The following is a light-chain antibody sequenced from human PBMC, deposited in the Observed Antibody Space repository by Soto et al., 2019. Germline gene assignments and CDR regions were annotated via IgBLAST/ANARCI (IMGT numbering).Light chain of an antibody. CDR1: SSNIGGNS. V-gene: IGLV1-51*01. Sequence: QSVLTQPPSVSAAPGQKVTISCSGSSSNIGGNSVSWYQQLPGTAPKLLIXDDNKRPSGIPDRFSGSKSGTSATLGITGFQTGDEADYYCGSWDSSLSAYVFGTGTKVTVL. CDR3: GSWDSSLSAYV. J-gene: IGLJ1*01. CDR2: DDN.